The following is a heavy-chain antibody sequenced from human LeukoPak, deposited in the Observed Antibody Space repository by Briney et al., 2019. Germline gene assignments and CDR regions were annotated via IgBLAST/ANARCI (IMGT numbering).Heavy chain of an antibody. D-gene: IGHD1-26*01. CDR3: ARDIGQGIDY. CDR2: IYHSGST. V-gene: IGHV4-38-2*02. Sequence: SSETLSLTCTVSGGSISSYYWGWIRQPPGKGLEWIGSIYHSGSTYYNPSLKSRVTISVDTSKNQFSLKLSSVTAADTAVYYCARDIGQGIDYWGQGTLVTVSS. J-gene: IGHJ4*02. CDR1: GGSISSYY.